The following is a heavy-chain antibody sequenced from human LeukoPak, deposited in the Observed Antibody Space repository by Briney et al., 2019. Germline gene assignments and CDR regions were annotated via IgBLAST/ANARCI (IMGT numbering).Heavy chain of an antibody. CDR3: ARVGRSTVGGY. J-gene: IGHJ4*02. Sequence: GGSLRLSCAASGFAFSSYALSWVRQAPGKGLEWVSYISNSGSSIYYADSVKGRFTISRDNAKNSLYLQMNSLRGEDTAVYYCARVGRSTVGGYWGQGTLVTVSS. CDR1: GFAFSSYA. CDR2: ISNSGSSI. V-gene: IGHV3-48*03. D-gene: IGHD4-23*01.